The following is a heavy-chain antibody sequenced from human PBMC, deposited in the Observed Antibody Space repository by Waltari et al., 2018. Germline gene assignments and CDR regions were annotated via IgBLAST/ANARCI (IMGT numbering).Heavy chain of an antibody. CDR3: ARDYGDFSNWFDP. D-gene: IGHD4-17*01. Sequence: QLQLQESGPGLVKPSETLSLTCTVSGGSISSSSYYWGWIRQPPGKGLGWIGSIYYWGSTDSNPALRSRVTISVDTSRNQFSLKLSSVTAADTAVYYCARDYGDFSNWFDPWGQGTLVTVSS. V-gene: IGHV4-39*07. CDR2: IYYWGST. CDR1: GGSISSSSYY. J-gene: IGHJ5*02.